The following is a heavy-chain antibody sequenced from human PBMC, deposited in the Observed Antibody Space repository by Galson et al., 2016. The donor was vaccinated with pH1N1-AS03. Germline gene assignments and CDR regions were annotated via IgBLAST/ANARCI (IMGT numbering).Heavy chain of an antibody. CDR2: IRSRTNYI. D-gene: IGHD7-27*01. CDR3: ARGLPGGYGMDV. CDR1: GFTSNNYD. V-gene: IGHV3-21*01. J-gene: IGHJ6*02. Sequence: SLRLSCAASGFTSNNYDMHWVRQAPGKGLEWVSSIRSRTNYIHDSDSVRGRFTISRDNAKNSLYLQMSSLRADDTAVYYCARGLPGGYGMDVWGQGTTVTVSS.